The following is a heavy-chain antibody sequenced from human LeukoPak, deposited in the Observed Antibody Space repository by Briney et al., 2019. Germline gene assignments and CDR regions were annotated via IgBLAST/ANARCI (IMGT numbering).Heavy chain of an antibody. CDR2: ISGSGYAT. J-gene: IGHJ4*02. CDR3: AKGGTDSETYNFFGY. CDR1: GFTFTTYA. D-gene: IGHD3-10*01. V-gene: IGHV3-23*01. Sequence: PGGSLRLSCAASGFTFTTYAMTWVRQAPGKGPEWVSGISGSGYATYYADSVKGRFSISRDSSTNTLYLQMNSLRAEDTAVYYCAKGGTDSETYNFFGYWGQGSLVTVSS.